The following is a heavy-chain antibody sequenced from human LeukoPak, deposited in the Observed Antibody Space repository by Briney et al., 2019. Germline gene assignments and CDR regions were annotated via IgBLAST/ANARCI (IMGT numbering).Heavy chain of an antibody. CDR2: IDGSGSPT. V-gene: IGHV3-48*03. J-gene: IGHJ4*02. CDR3: ARRKGYGYGIDF. CDR1: GFTFSDYE. Sequence: GGSLRRSCAASGFTFSDYEMTWVRQAPGKGLEWVSHIDGSGSPTHYADPVKGRFTISRDNAKNSLYLQLNSLRVEDTAVYYCARRKGYGYGIDFWGQGTLVTVSS. D-gene: IGHD5-18*01.